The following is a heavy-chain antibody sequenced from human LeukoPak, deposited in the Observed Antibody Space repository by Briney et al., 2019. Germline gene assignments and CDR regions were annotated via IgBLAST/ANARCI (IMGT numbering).Heavy chain of an antibody. CDR1: GFTFSSFS. J-gene: IGHJ3*02. CDR3: ARDGVLAFDI. CDR2: ISSSSSYM. V-gene: IGHV3-21*01. D-gene: IGHD2-8*02. Sequence: GRSLRLSCAASGFTFSSFSMNWVRQAPGKGLEWVSSISSSSSYMYYADSMKGRFTISRDNAKNSLYLQMNSLRAEDTAVYYCARDGVLAFDIWGQGTMVTVSS.